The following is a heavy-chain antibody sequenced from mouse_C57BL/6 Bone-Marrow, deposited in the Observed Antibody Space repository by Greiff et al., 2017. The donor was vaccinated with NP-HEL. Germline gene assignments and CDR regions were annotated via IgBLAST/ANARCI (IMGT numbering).Heavy chain of an antibody. CDR2: IDPSDSYT. V-gene: IGHV1-69*01. J-gene: IGHJ2*01. D-gene: IGHD2-3*01. CDR1: GYTFTSYW. Sequence: QVQLQQSGPELVKPGASVKLSCKASGYTFTSYWMHWVKQRPGQGLEWIGEIDPSDSYTNYNQKFKGKSTLTVDKSSSTAYMQLSSLTSEDSAVYYCAVYDGPFDYWGQGTTLTVSS. CDR3: AVYDGPFDY.